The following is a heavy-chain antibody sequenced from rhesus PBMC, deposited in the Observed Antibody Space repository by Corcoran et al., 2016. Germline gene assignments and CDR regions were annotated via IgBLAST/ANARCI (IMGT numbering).Heavy chain of an antibody. V-gene: IGHV3-8*01. CDR2: INTGGGST. D-gene: IGHD4-29*01. CDR1: GFTFSSYY. Sequence: EVQLVESGGGLVQPGGSLRLSCTGSGFTFSSYYMYWVRQAPGKGLEWVSAINTGGGSTWYTDSVKGRFTIYKENAKNTLYLQMDSLRAEDTAVYYCAKGAYGSNLGYFDYWGQGVLVTVSS. CDR3: AKGAYGSNLGYFDY. J-gene: IGHJ4*01.